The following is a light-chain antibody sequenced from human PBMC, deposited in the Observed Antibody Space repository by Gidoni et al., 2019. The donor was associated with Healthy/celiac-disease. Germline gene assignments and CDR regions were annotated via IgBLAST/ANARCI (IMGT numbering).Light chain of an antibody. CDR1: QSVSSSY. Sequence: ETVLTQSLATLPLSPGERATLSCGASQSVSSSYLACYQQTPCLAPRLLIYDVSSRATGIPDRFSGSGSGKYFTLTISRLEPEDFAVYYCQHYGSSPQTFGQGTKVEIK. CDR2: DVS. V-gene: IGKV3D-20*01. J-gene: IGKJ1*01. CDR3: QHYGSSPQT.